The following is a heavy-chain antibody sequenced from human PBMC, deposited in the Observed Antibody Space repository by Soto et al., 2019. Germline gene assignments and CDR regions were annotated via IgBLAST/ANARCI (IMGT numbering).Heavy chain of an antibody. J-gene: IGHJ4*02. V-gene: IGHV3-30*14. D-gene: IGHD3-9*01. CDR2: ISDDGSKT. Sequence: GGSLRLSCAGSGVTFRGYAVHWVRQAPGKGLEWVTVISDDGSKTYYADSVKGRFTVSRDDSTNTVFLQMSSLRTEDTAVYHCARAYQLTYYFDYWGPGTLVTVSS. CDR1: GVTFRGYA. CDR3: ARAYQLTYYFDY.